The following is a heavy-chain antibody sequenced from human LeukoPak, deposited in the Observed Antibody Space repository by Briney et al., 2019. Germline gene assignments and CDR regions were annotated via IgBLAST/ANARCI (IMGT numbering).Heavy chain of an antibody. CDR2: IYYSGST. J-gene: IGHJ4*02. CDR3: ARDRYYCDSSGYLYFDY. Sequence: SETLSLTCTVSGGSVSSSSSYWGWIRQPPGKGLEWIGSIYYSGSTYYNPSLKSRVTMSVDTSTNQFSLKLSSVTAADTALYYCARDRYYCDSSGYLYFDYWGQGTLVTVSS. CDR1: GGSVSSSSSY. V-gene: IGHV4-39*07. D-gene: IGHD3-22*01.